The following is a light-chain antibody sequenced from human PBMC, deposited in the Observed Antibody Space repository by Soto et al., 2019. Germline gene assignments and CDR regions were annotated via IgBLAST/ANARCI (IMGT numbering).Light chain of an antibody. CDR2: DVT. V-gene: IGLV2-11*01. CDR1: RSDVGAYNY. Sequence: QSVLTQPRSVSGSPGQSVTFSCTGTRSDVGAYNYVSWYQHRPGKAPKLMIYDVTKRPSGVPDRFSGSKSCNTASRTISGVPSEDEADYYCCSYAGNLDVVVGGGTLLTVL. CDR3: CSYAGNLDVV. J-gene: IGLJ7*01.